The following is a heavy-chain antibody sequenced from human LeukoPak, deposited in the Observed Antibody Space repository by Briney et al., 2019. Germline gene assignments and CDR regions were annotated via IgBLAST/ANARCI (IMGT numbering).Heavy chain of an antibody. CDR3: ARGSNRRHWNYEFDY. D-gene: IGHD1-7*01. CDR1: GYTLTSYD. Sequence: ASVKVSCKAPGYTLTSYDINWVRQATGQGLEWMGWMNPNSGNTGYAQKFQGRVTMTRNTSISTAYMELSSLRSEDTAVYYCARGSNRRHWNYEFDYWGQGTLVTVSS. CDR2: MNPNSGNT. V-gene: IGHV1-8*01. J-gene: IGHJ4*02.